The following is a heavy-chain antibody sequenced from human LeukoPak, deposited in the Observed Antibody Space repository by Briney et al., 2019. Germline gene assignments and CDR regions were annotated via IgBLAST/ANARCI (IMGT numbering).Heavy chain of an antibody. J-gene: IGHJ4*02. D-gene: IGHD1-26*01. CDR1: GFTISINY. CDR2: IYSGGST. Sequence: PGGSLRLSCAASGFTISINYMSWVRQAPGKGLEWVSVIYSGGSTYYADSVKGRFTISRDNSKNTLYLQMNSLRAEDTAVYYCARDPSRELGSSDVDYWGQGTLVTVSS. CDR3: ARDPSRELGSSDVDY. V-gene: IGHV3-66*01.